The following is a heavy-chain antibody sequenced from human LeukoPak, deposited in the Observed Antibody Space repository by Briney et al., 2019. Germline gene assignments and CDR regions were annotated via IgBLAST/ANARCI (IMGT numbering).Heavy chain of an antibody. D-gene: IGHD3-10*01. Sequence: PSETLSLTCAVYGGSFSGYYWSWIRQPPGKGLEWIGEINHSGSTNYNPSLKSRVTISVDTSKNQFSLKLSSVTAADTAVYYCARCLSYYYGSGFDYWGQGTLVTVSS. V-gene: IGHV4-34*01. CDR3: ARCLSYYYGSGFDY. J-gene: IGHJ4*02. CDR1: GGSFSGYY. CDR2: INHSGST.